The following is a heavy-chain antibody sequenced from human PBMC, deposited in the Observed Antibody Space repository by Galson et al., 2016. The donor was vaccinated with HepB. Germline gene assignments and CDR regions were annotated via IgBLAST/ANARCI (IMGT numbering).Heavy chain of an antibody. CDR1: GFAFSSYP. Sequence: SLRLSCAASGFAFSSYPMHWVRQAPGKGLEWVAVISYDGSIEYYADSVKGRFTISRANPKNTVYLQMNSLRPEETAVYYCARGSAAGTWGYGMGVWGQGTTVSVSS. V-gene: IGHV3-30*04. CDR3: ARGSAAGTWGYGMGV. J-gene: IGHJ6*02. D-gene: IGHD6-13*01. CDR2: ISYDGSIE.